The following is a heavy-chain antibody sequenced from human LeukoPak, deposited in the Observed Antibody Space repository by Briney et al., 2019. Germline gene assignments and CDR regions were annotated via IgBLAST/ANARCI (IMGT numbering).Heavy chain of an antibody. CDR1: GGSISSYY. D-gene: IGHD6-19*01. CDR3: ARHVAGIDIFDY. J-gene: IGHJ4*02. Sequence: SETRSLTCTVSGGSISSYYWSWIRQSPGKGLEWIGYIHYSGRTNYNPSLKSRVTISVDTSKNQFSLKLSSVTAADTAVYYCARHVAGIDIFDYWGQGTLVTVSS. CDR2: IHYSGRT. V-gene: IGHV4-59*08.